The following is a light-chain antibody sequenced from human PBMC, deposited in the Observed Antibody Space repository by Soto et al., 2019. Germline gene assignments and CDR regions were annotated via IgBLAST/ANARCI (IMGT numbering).Light chain of an antibody. CDR1: SSDVGLYNY. CDR3: SSYTSNVTYV. V-gene: IGLV2-14*01. J-gene: IGLJ1*01. Sequence: QSALTQPASVSGSPGQSISISCSGTSSDVGLYNYVSWYQQHPGTAPKLMIYEVSNRPSGVSNRFSGSKSGDTASLTISGLQAEDEADYYCSSYTSNVTYVFGAGTKVPV. CDR2: EVS.